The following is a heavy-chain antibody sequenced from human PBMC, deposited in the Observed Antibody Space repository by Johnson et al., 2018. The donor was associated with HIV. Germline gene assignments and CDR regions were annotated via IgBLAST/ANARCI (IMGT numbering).Heavy chain of an antibody. J-gene: IGHJ3*02. CDR2: ISYDGSNK. D-gene: IGHD6-6*01. CDR1: GFTFSSYA. Sequence: QVQLVESGGGVVQPGRSLRLSCAASGFTFSSYAMHWVRQAPGKGLEWVAVISYDGSNKYYADSVKCRFTISRDNSKNTLYLQMNSLRAEDTAVYYCARVYSSSSAHAFDIWGQGTMVTVSS. V-gene: IGHV3-30-3*01. CDR3: ARVYSSSSAHAFDI.